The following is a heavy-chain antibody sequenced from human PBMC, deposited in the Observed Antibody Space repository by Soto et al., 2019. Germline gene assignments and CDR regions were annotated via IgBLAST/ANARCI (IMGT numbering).Heavy chain of an antibody. CDR2: IIPILGIA. D-gene: IGHD5-12*01. V-gene: IGHV1-69*04. CDR1: GGTFSSYA. CDR3: ARCVHRDGDGYNRYWYFDL. J-gene: IGHJ2*01. Sequence: ASVKVSCKASGGTFSSYAISWVRQAPGQGLEWMGRIIPILGIANYAQKFQGRVTITADKSTSTAYMELSSLRSEDTAVYYCARCVHRDGDGYNRYWYFDLWGRGTLVTVSS.